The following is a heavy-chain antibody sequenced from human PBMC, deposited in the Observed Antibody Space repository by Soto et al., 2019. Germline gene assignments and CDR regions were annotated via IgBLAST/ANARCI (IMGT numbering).Heavy chain of an antibody. V-gene: IGHV3-7*01. CDR3: SRDQGSKKYYYYGMDV. CDR2: IKQDGSEK. D-gene: IGHD2-2*01. J-gene: IGHJ6*01. Sequence: GGSLRLSCAASGFTFSSYWMSWVRQAPGKGLEWVANIKQDGSEKYYVDSVKGRFTISRDNAKNSLYLQMNSLRAEDTAVYYCSRDQGSKKYYYYGMDVWGQGTTVTVAS. CDR1: GFTFSSYW.